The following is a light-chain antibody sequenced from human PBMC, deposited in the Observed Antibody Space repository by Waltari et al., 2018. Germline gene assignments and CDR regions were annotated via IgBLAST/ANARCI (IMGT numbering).Light chain of an antibody. J-gene: IGKJ1*01. CDR3: QQYYSYPRT. CDR2: AAS. CDR1: QGISSY. Sequence: AIRITQSPSSLSASTGDRVTITCRASQGISSYLAWYQQKPGKAPKLLIYAASTLQSGVPSRFSGSGSGTAFTLTISCLQSEDFATYYCQQYYSYPRTFGQGTKVEIK. V-gene: IGKV1-8*01.